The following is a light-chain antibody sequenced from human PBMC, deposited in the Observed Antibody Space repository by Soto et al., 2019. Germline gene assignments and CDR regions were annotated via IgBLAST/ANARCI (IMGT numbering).Light chain of an antibody. CDR2: KTS. CDR3: QQYTTYPMT. J-gene: IGKJ1*01. CDR1: QSINSW. Sequence: DVQMTQSPSTLSASVGDTVTITCRASQSINSWLAWYQHRPGKGPHLLIYKTSTVEDGVPLRVSGSGSGTEFTLTISSLQPADSATYYCQQYTTYPMTFGQGTKVEV. V-gene: IGKV1-5*03.